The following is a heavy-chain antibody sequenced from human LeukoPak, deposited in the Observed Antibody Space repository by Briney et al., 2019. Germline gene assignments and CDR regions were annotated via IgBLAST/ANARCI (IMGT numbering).Heavy chain of an antibody. V-gene: IGHV4-34*01. CDR2: INHSGST. Sequence: SETLSLTCAVYGGSFSGYYWSWIRQPPGKRLEWIGEINHSGSTNYNPSLKSRVTISVDTSKNQFSLKLSSATAADTALYYCAREVQMGASDYWGQGTLVTVSS. CDR3: AREVQMGASDY. J-gene: IGHJ4*02. D-gene: IGHD1-26*01. CDR1: GGSFSGYY.